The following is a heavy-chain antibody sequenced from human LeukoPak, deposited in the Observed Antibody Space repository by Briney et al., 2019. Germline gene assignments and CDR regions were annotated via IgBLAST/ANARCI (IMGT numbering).Heavy chain of an antibody. Sequence: GASVKVSCKASGYTFTSYGISWVRQAPGQGLEWMGWINTNTGNPTYAQGFTGRFVFSLDTSVSTAYLQISSLKAEDTAVYYCARDLVAAAAPGEYYFDYWGQGTLVTVSS. V-gene: IGHV7-4-1*02. CDR1: GYTFTSYG. CDR2: INTNTGNP. CDR3: ARDLVAAAAPGEYYFDY. D-gene: IGHD6-13*01. J-gene: IGHJ4*02.